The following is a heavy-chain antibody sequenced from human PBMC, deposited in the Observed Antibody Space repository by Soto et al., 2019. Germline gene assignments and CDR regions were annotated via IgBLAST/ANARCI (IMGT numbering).Heavy chain of an antibody. CDR1: GFTFSSYA. CDR3: ATAMTSYYYDSSGYYYPYYYYGMDV. V-gene: IGHV3-23*01. J-gene: IGHJ6*02. Sequence: GGSLRLSCAASGFTFSSYAMSWVRQAPGKGLEWVSAISGSGGSTYYADSVKGRFTISRDNSKNTLYLQMNSLRAEETAVYYCATAMTSYYYDSSGYYYPYYYYGMDVWGQGTTVTVYS. CDR2: ISGSGGST. D-gene: IGHD3-22*01.